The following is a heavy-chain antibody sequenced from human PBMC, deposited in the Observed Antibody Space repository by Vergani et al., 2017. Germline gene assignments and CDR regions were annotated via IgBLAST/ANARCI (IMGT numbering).Heavy chain of an antibody. CDR3: AREXYCTNGVCFTLFDV. Sequence: QVQLQESGPGLVKPPGTLCLTCAVSGDSISSNNCWTWVRQPPGKGLEWIGEIRHDGITHYSPSLKSRVTISIDTSTHQFSLNLRSVTAADTAVYYCAREXYCTNGVCFTLFDVWGQGALVTVSS. D-gene: IGHD2-8*01. J-gene: IGHJ4*02. CDR1: GDSISSNNC. CDR2: IRHDGIT. V-gene: IGHV4-4*03.